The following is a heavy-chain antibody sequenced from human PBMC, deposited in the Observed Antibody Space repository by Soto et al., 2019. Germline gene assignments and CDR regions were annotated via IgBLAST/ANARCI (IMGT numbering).Heavy chain of an antibody. CDR1: GDTIGSYY. V-gene: IGHV4-59*01. D-gene: IGHD2-2*02. CDR2: IYFTGST. Sequence: SETLSLTCTVSGDTIGSYYWSWIRQPPGKGLEWIGYIYFTGSTNYNPTLKSRVTISVDTSKNQFSLKLSSVTAADTAVYYCARGSCSSASCYTGDSWGQGTLVTVSS. CDR3: ARGSCSSASCYTGDS. J-gene: IGHJ4*02.